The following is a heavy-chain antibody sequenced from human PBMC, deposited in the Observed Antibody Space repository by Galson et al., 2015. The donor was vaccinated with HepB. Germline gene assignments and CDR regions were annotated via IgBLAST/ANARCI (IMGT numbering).Heavy chain of an antibody. D-gene: IGHD3-3*01. J-gene: IGHJ4*02. CDR2: IRSKAYGGTT. V-gene: IGHV3-49*03. CDR1: GFTFGDYA. CDR3: TRDSLWDDYDFWSGYGY. Sequence: SLRLSCAASGFTFGDYAMSWFRQAPGKGLEWVGFIRSKAYGGTTEYAASVKGRFTISRDDSKSIAYLQMNSLKTEDTAVYYCTRDSLWDDYDFWSGYGYWGQGTLVTVSS.